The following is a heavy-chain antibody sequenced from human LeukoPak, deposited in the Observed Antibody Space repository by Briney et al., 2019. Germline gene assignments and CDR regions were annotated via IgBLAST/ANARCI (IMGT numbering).Heavy chain of an antibody. D-gene: IGHD2-15*01. Sequence: SETLSLTCTVSGGSTSNYYWSWIRHPPRKGLEYIGYIYYSGSTKYNPSLKSRVTISVDTSKNQFSLKLSSVTAADTAVYYCARGYCSGGSCYKFDPWGQGTLVTVSS. CDR1: GGSTSNYY. J-gene: IGHJ5*02. V-gene: IGHV4-59*01. CDR2: IYYSGST. CDR3: ARGYCSGGSCYKFDP.